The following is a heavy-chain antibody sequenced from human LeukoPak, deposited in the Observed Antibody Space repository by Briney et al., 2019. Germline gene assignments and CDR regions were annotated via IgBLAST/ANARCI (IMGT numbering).Heavy chain of an antibody. D-gene: IGHD2-15*01. V-gene: IGHV3-21*01. J-gene: IGHJ4*02. CDR3: ARLRCSGGSCHGDY. Sequence: GGSLRLSCAASGFTFSNYNINWVRQAPGKGLEWVSVISASSSYIYYADSVKGRFTISRDNAKNSLSLQMNSLRAEDTAVYYCARLRCSGGSCHGDYWGQGTLVTVSS. CDR1: GFTFSNYN. CDR2: ISASSSYI.